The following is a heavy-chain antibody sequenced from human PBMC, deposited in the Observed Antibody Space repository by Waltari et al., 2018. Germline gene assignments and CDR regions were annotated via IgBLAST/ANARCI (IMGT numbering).Heavy chain of an antibody. V-gene: IGHV7-4-1*02. D-gene: IGHD2-2*01. CDR1: GYSFTNYA. CDR2: KPTNTENQ. J-gene: IGHJ5*02. Sequence: QVQLVQSGSEWKKPGASVKVSCKAYGYSFTNYAINWVRQAPGQGLELMGWKPTNTENQTYTQGFTRRFVFSLDTSVSTAYLQINDLKAEDTAIYYCAREVVPAAKIVVNWFDPWGQGTQVTVSS. CDR3: AREVVPAAKIVVNWFDP.